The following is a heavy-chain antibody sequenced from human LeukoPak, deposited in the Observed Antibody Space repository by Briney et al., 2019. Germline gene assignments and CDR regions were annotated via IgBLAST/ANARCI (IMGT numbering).Heavy chain of an antibody. J-gene: IGHJ4*02. V-gene: IGHV3-30*03. Sequence: GGSLRLSCAASGFPFSSYGMHWVRQAPGKGLEWVAVLSYDGSNEYYADSVKGRFTISRDNSKNTLYLQMHSLRVEDTAVYYCASFPTLAFYFDSSGYSDGDYCGQGTLVTVSS. CDR3: ASFPTLAFYFDSSGYSDGDY. D-gene: IGHD3-22*01. CDR1: GFPFSSYG. CDR2: LSYDGSNE.